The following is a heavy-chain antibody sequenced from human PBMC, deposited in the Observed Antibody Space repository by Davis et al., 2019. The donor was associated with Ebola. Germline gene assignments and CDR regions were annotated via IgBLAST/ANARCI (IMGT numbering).Heavy chain of an antibody. Sequence: MPSETLSLTCTVSGGSISSSSYYWGWIRQPPGKGLEWIGSIYYSGSTYYNPSLKSRVTISVDTSKNQFSLKLSSVTAADTAVYYCARQYVHWDYDSSGYYPLHFDYWGQGTLVTVSS. CDR3: ARQYVHWDYDSSGYYPLHFDY. D-gene: IGHD3-22*01. V-gene: IGHV4-39*01. CDR1: GGSISSSSYY. J-gene: IGHJ4*02. CDR2: IYYSGST.